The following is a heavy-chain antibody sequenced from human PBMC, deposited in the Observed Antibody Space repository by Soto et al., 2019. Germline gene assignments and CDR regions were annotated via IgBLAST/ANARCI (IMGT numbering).Heavy chain of an antibody. D-gene: IGHD2-21*01. V-gene: IGHV4-34*01. J-gene: IGHJ4*02. Sequence: PSETLSLTCAVYGGSFSGYYWSWIRQPPGKGLEWIGEINHSGSTNYNPSLKSRVTISVDTSKNQFSLKLSSVTAADTAVYYCARGILWWSGGLGYWGQGTLVTVSS. CDR1: GGSFSGYY. CDR2: INHSGST. CDR3: ARGILWWSGGLGY.